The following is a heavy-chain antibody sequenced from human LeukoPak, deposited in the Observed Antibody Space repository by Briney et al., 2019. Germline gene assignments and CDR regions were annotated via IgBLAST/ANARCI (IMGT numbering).Heavy chain of an antibody. Sequence: PGGSLRLSCAASGFSFNTYSMDWIRQPPGKGLEWIGSIYYSGSTYYNPSLKSRVTISVDTSKNQFSLKLSSVTAADTAVYYCARALKPLGFGELSDAFDIWGQGTMVTVSS. CDR2: IYYSGST. J-gene: IGHJ3*02. D-gene: IGHD3-10*01. V-gene: IGHV4-39*07. CDR1: GFSFNTYS. CDR3: ARALKPLGFGELSDAFDI.